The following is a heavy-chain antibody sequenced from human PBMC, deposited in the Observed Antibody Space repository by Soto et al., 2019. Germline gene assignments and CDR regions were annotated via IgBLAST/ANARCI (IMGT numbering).Heavy chain of an antibody. CDR1: GDSISGYY. V-gene: IGHV4-4*07. Sequence: PSETLSLTCTVSGDSISGYYWNWIRQPAGKGLEWIGRIYASGSTISNRSLRSRVALSVDTSKNQFSLNLNSVTAADTAMYYCARSGYSSAWYTAYGSWSQGILVTVSS. D-gene: IGHD6-19*01. CDR2: IYASGST. CDR3: ARSGYSSAWYTAYGS. J-gene: IGHJ5*02.